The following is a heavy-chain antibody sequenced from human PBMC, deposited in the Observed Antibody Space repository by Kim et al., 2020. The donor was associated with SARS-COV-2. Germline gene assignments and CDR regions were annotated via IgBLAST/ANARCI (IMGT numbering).Heavy chain of an antibody. J-gene: IGHJ4*02. CDR3: ARENCYGTGSCFDY. Sequence: DSVKGRFIISRDNSKNSLYLQMNNLRAEDTAVYYCARENCYGTGSCFDYWGQGTLVTVSS. D-gene: IGHD3-10*01. V-gene: IGHV3-7*01.